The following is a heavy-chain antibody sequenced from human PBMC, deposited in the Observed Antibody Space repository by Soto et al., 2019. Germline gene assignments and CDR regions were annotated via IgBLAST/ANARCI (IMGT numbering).Heavy chain of an antibody. V-gene: IGHV1-69*01. Sequence: QVQLVQSGAEVKKPGSSVKVSCKASGGTFSSYAISWVRQAPGQGLEWMGGIIPIFGTANYAQKFQGRVTITADESTSTAYMELISLRSEDTAVYYCARGARRDDYYYYYGMDVWGQGTTVTVSS. CDR2: IIPIFGTA. CDR1: GGTFSSYA. J-gene: IGHJ6*02. CDR3: ARGARRDDYYYYYGMDV.